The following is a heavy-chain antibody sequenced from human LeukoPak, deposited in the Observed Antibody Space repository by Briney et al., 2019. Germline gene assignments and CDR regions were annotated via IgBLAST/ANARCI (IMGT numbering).Heavy chain of an antibody. CDR1: GGSLSGYY. J-gene: IGHJ4*02. V-gene: IGHV4-4*08. D-gene: IGHD2-2*01. CDR2: VNAVGST. CDR3: ARRVPAASGGGFDY. Sequence: SETLSLTCAVSGGSLSGYYWNWIRQPPGKGLEWIGYVNAVGSTKYNPSLSSRLTISVDKSKNQFSLKLDSVTAADSAVYFCARRVPAASGGGFDYWGEGTLVAVSS.